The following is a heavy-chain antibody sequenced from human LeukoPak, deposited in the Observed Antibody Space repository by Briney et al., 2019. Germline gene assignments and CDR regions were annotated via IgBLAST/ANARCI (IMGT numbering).Heavy chain of an antibody. CDR3: VKGFVHPTYYFDY. V-gene: IGHV3-23*01. Sequence: GGSLRLSCAASGFTFSNYAMMWVRQAPGKRLEWVSSITGSGDGTYYADSVRGRFTISRDNSENTLYLQLNRLRAEVTAVYFCVKGFVHPTYYFDYWGQGTLVTVSS. CDR2: ITGSGDGT. D-gene: IGHD3-10*01. J-gene: IGHJ4*02. CDR1: GFTFSNYA.